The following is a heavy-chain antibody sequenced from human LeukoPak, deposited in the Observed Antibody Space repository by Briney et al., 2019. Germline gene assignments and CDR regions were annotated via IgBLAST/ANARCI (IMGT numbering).Heavy chain of an antibody. CDR3: VRALWSGVDGFDI. D-gene: IGHD3-10*01. Sequence: ASVKVSCKASGYTXTTYYMHWVRQAPGQGLEWMGIINPSGGYTNYAQKFQGRVSMTRDTSTSTVYMELSSLRSEDTAMYYCVRALWSGVDGFDIWGQGTMVTVSS. CDR2: INPSGGYT. V-gene: IGHV1-46*01. CDR1: GYTXTTYY. J-gene: IGHJ3*02.